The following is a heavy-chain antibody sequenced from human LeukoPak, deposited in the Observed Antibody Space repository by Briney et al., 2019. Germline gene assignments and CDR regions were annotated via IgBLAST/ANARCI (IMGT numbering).Heavy chain of an antibody. Sequence: PGGSLRLSCAASGFTFSDYYMSWIRQAPGKGLEWVSYISSSGSTIYYADSVKGRFTISRDNAKNSLYLQMNSLRAEDTAVYYCARDLVPITIFGVTHWFDYWGQGTLVTVSS. J-gene: IGHJ4*02. CDR2: ISSSGSTI. CDR3: ARDLVPITIFGVTHWFDY. V-gene: IGHV3-11*04. CDR1: GFTFSDYY. D-gene: IGHD3-3*01.